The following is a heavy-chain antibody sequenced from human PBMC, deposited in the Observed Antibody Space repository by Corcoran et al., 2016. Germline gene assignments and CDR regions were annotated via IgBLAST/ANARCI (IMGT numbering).Heavy chain of an antibody. J-gene: IGHJ5*02. CDR3: ARSSGYCSSTSCLQNWFDP. V-gene: IGHV5-51*01. D-gene: IGHD2-2*01. Sequence: EVQLVQSGAEVKKPGESLKISCKGSGYSFTSYWIGWVRQMSGKGLEWMGIIYPGDSDTRYSPSFQGQVTISADKSISTAYLQWSSLKASDTAMYYCARSSGYCSSTSCLQNWFDPWGQGTLVTVSS. CDR2: IYPGDSDT. CDR1: GYSFTSYW.